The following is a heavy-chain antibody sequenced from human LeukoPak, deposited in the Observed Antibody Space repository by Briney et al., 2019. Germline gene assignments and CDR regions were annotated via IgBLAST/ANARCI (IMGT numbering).Heavy chain of an antibody. Sequence: GASVKVSCKASGGTFSSYAISRVRQAPGQGLEWMGRIIPILGIANYAQKFQGRVTITADKSTSTAYMELSSLRSEDTAVYYCARGLTTVYNWFDPWGQGTLVTVSS. CDR2: IIPILGIA. D-gene: IGHD4-17*01. V-gene: IGHV1-69*04. CDR3: ARGLTTVYNWFDP. J-gene: IGHJ5*02. CDR1: GGTFSSYA.